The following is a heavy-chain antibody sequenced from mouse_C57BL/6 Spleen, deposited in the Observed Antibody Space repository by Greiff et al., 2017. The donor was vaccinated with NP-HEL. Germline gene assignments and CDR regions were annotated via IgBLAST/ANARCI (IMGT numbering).Heavy chain of an antibody. J-gene: IGHJ4*01. Sequence: EVQLVESGGGLVKPGGSLKLSCAASGFTFSDYGMHWVRQAPEKGLEWIAYISSGSSTIYYADTVKGRFTISRDNAKNTLFLQMTSLRSEDTAIYYCARDGYYGSSYAIDYWGQGTSVTVSS. D-gene: IGHD1-1*01. CDR2: ISSGSSTI. V-gene: IGHV5-17*01. CDR1: GFTFSDYG. CDR3: ARDGYYGSSYAIDY.